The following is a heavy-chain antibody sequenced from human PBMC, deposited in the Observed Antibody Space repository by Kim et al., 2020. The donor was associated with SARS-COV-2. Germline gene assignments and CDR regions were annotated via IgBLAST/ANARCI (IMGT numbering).Heavy chain of an antibody. Sequence: GGSLRLSCAASGFTFSSYGMHWVRQAPGKGLEWVAVIWYDGSNKYYADSVKGRFTISRDNSKNTLYLQMNSLRAEDTAVYYCARGSLDSSSWYEYWGQGTLVTVSS. J-gene: IGHJ4*02. CDR1: GFTFSSYG. D-gene: IGHD6-13*01. V-gene: IGHV3-33*01. CDR2: IWYDGSNK. CDR3: ARGSLDSSSWYEY.